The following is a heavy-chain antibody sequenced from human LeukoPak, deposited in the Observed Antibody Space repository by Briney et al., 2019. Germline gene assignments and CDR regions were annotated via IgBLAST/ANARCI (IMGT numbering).Heavy chain of an antibody. Sequence: PSETLSLTCTVSGGSISSSSYYWGWIRQPPGKGLEWIGSIYYSGSTYYNPSLKSRVTISVDTSKNQFSLKLSSVTAADTAVYYCARDGPGEWYFDYWGQGTLVTVSS. CDR2: IYYSGST. CDR1: GGSISSSSYY. V-gene: IGHV4-39*07. D-gene: IGHD3-10*01. J-gene: IGHJ4*02. CDR3: ARDGPGEWYFDY.